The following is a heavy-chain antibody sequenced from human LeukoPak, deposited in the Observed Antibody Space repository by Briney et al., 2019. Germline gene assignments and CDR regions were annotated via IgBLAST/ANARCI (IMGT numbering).Heavy chain of an antibody. CDR3: ARGKVRGLSFNWFVP. Sequence: PGGSLRLSCAASGFIFSSYAMSWVRQAPGKGLEWVSAINTSGGSTYYADSVKGRFTISRDNSKNTLYLQMNSLRAEDTAVYYCARGKVRGLSFNWFVPWGQGTLVTVSS. D-gene: IGHD3-10*01. CDR1: GFIFSSYA. J-gene: IGHJ5*02. V-gene: IGHV3-23*01. CDR2: INTSGGST.